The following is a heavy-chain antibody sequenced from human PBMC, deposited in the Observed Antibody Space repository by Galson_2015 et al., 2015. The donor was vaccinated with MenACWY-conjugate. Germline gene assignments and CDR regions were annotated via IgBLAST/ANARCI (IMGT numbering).Heavy chain of an antibody. D-gene: IGHD2-15*01. CDR3: ARDYCSGGSCYSDY. Sequence: SLRLSCAASGFTFSSYSMNWVRQAPGKGLEWVSSISSSSSYIYYADSVKGRFTISRDNAKNSLYLQMNSLRAEDTAVYYCARDYCSGGSCYSDYWGQGTLVTASS. J-gene: IGHJ4*02. CDR1: GFTFSSYS. CDR2: ISSSSSYI. V-gene: IGHV3-21*01.